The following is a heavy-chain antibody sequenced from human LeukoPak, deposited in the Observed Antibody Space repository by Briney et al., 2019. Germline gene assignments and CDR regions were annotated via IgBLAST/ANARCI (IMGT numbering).Heavy chain of an antibody. D-gene: IGHD5-12*01. CDR3: ARVIVATINFDY. CDR2: IYYSGST. CDR1: GGSISSGDYY. J-gene: IGHJ4*02. Sequence: SQTLSLTCTVSGGSISSGDYYWSWIRQPPGKGLEWIGYIYYSGSTYYNPSLKSRVTISVDTSKNQFSLKLSSVTAADTAVYYCARVIVATINFDYWGRGTLVTVSS. V-gene: IGHV4-30-4*01.